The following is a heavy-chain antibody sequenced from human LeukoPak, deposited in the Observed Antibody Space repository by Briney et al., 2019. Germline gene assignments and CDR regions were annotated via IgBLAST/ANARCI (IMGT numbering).Heavy chain of an antibody. CDR3: AAASWYYDSSGYYPPY. J-gene: IGHJ4*02. CDR2: IVVGSGNT. D-gene: IGHD3-22*01. Sequence: ASVKVSCKASGFTFTSSAVQWVRQARGQRLEWIEWIVVGSGNTNYAQKFQERVTITRDMSTSTAYMELSSLRSEDTAVYYCAAASWYYDSSGYYPPYWGQGTLVTVSS. V-gene: IGHV1-58*01. CDR1: GFTFTSSA.